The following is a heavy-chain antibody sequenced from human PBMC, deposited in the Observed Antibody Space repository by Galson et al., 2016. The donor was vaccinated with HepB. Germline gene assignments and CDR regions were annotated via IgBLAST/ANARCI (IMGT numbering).Heavy chain of an antibody. V-gene: IGHV3-7*01. CDR1: GFTFSDSW. CDR3: ARDHNYRLDL. CDR2: IKYDGSEN. D-gene: IGHD5-24*01. Sequence: SLRLSCAASGFTFSDSWMAWVRQAPGEGLEWVANIKYDGSENHYVDSVKGRFTISRDNAQNSVFRQMSGLRAEDTAVYYCARDHNYRLDLWGQGTLVTVSS. J-gene: IGHJ4*02.